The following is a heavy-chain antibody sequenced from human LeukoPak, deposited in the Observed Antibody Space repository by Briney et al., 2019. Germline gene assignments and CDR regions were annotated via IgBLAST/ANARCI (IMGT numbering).Heavy chain of an antibody. D-gene: IGHD4-17*01. J-gene: IGHJ4*02. V-gene: IGHV3-49*03. CDR2: IRSKAYGGTT. CDR1: GFTFGDYA. Sequence: GGSLRVSCTASGFTFGDYAMSWFRQAPGKGLEWVGFIRSKAYGGTTEYAASVKGRFTISRDDSKSIAYLQMNSLKTEDTAVYYCTRAMTTVPYFDYWGQGTLVTVSS. CDR3: TRAMTTVPYFDY.